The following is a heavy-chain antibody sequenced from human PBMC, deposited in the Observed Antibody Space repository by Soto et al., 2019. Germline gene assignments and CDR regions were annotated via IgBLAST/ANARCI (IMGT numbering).Heavy chain of an antibody. J-gene: IGHJ6*02. CDR3: ASSSGWWRLDV. V-gene: IGHV4-4*02. Sequence: QVQLQESGPGLVKPSGTLSLTCGVSGDSINNGYWWTWVRQPPGKGLEWIGEKHHSGSTNYNLSLKSRVSISLDKSKTQFSLHLSSVTAADPAVYFCASSSGWWRLDVWGQGTTVTVSS. CDR2: KHHSGST. CDR1: GDSINNGYW. D-gene: IGHD6-19*01.